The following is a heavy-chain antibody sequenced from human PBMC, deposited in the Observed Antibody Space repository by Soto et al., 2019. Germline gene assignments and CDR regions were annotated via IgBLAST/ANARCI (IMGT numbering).Heavy chain of an antibody. CDR1: GFTFSSYA. D-gene: IGHD3-16*01. CDR2: ISGSGGST. J-gene: IGHJ4*02. CDR3: AKSDRTDYIFVDY. Sequence: EVQLLESGGGLVQPGGSMRLSCAASGFTFSSYAMSWVRQAPGKGLEWVAAISGSGGSTYYADSVKGRFTISRHRSENTLYPQMKTVRSDYTAVYYCAKSDRTDYIFVDYWGRVTLVVVSS. V-gene: IGHV3-23*01.